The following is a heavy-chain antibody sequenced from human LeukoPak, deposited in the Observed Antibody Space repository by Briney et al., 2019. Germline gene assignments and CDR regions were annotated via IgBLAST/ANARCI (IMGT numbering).Heavy chain of an antibody. CDR3: ASSDGSKGGSGFGDYYDSSGYYYQFDY. CDR2: IYYGGST. V-gene: IGHV4-59*08. Sequence: SETLSLTCTVSGGSISSYYWSWIRQPPGKGLEWIGYIYYGGSTNYNPSLKSRVTISVDTSKNQFSLKLSSVTAADTAVYYCASSDGSKGGSGFGDYYDSSGYYYQFDYWGQGTLVTVSS. J-gene: IGHJ4*02. CDR1: GGSISSYY. D-gene: IGHD3-22*01.